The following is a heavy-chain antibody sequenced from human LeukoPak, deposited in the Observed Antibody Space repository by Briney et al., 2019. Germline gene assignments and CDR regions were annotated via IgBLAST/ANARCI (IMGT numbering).Heavy chain of an antibody. J-gene: IGHJ4*02. CDR1: GYTFTSYG. V-gene: IGHV1-18*01. D-gene: IGHD2-2*02. CDR3: ARAGFCSSTSCYMDY. CDR2: ISAYNGNT. Sequence: ASAKVSCKASGYTFTSYGISWVRQAPGQGLEWMGWISAYNGNTNYAQKLQGRVTMTTDTSTSTAYMELRSLRSDDTAVYYCARAGFCSSTSCYMDYWGQGTLVTVSS.